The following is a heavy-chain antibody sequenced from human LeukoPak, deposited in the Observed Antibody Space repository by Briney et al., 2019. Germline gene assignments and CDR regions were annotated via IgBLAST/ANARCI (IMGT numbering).Heavy chain of an antibody. D-gene: IGHD2-15*01. CDR2: INPSAGST. Sequence: ASVKVSCKASGYTFTNYYMHWVRQAPGQGLEWMGLINPSAGSTNYAQNFQGRVTMTRDTSTSTVYMELSSLRSEDTAVYYCARGISCSGGSCRYFDYWGQGTLVIVSS. J-gene: IGHJ4*02. V-gene: IGHV1-46*01. CDR1: GYTFTNYY. CDR3: ARGISCSGGSCRYFDY.